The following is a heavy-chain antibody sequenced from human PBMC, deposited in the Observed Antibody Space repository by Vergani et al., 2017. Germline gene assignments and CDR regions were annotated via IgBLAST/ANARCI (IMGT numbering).Heavy chain of an antibody. D-gene: IGHD5-12*01. J-gene: IGHJ3*02. V-gene: IGHV4-59*01. CDR1: GGSISSYY. CDR3: ARHTPKWPVGGDAFDI. Sequence: QVQLQESGPGLVKPSETLSLTCTVSGGSISSYYWSWIRQPPGKGLEWIGYIYYSGSTNYNPSLKSRVTIPVDTSKNQFSLKLSSVTAADTAGYYCARHTPKWPVGGDAFDIWGQGTMVTVSS. CDR2: IYYSGST.